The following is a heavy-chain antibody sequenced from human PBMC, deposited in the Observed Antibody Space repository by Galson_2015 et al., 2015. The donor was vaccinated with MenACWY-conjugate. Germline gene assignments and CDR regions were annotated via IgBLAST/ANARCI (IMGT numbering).Heavy chain of an antibody. CDR1: GFTLSNHA. V-gene: IGHV3-23*01. CDR3: AKDQNGYVFDC. D-gene: IGHD3-16*01. Sequence: SLRLSCAASGFTLSNHAMSWVRQAPGKGLEWVSGISSSGALTYYAESAKGRFTISRDNSKDTLYLQMNSLGAEDTAVYYCAKDQNGYVFDCWGQGPLVTVSS. J-gene: IGHJ4*02. CDR2: ISSSGALT.